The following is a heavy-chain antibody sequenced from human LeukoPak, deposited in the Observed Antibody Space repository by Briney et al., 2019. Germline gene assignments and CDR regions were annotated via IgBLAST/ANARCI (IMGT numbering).Heavy chain of an antibody. J-gene: IGHJ4*02. Sequence: GGSLRLSCTASGFTFRNYAIHWVRQAPGKGLEWVAAISYDDGSNKYYTDSVKGRFIISRDNSRNTLYLQMNSLRPEDTAVYYCARDRWQQLSTQFDYWGQGTLVTVSS. CDR3: ARDRWQQLSTQFDY. CDR1: GFTFRNYA. V-gene: IGHV3-30-3*01. D-gene: IGHD6-13*01. CDR2: ISYDDGSNK.